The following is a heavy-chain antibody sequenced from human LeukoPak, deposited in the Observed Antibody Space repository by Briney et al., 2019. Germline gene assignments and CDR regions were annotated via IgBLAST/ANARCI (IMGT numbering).Heavy chain of an antibody. J-gene: IGHJ4*02. V-gene: IGHV4-4*02. CDR2: VNLQGST. Sequence: SETLSLTCGVSGGSITSTNYWTWVRQPPGKGLEWIGEVNLQGSTNYNPSLMGRVAISVDTSENHISLQLTSVTAADTAVYYCAREGGPYRPLDYSGQGTLVTVSS. CDR1: GGSITSTNY. CDR3: AREGGPYRPLDY.